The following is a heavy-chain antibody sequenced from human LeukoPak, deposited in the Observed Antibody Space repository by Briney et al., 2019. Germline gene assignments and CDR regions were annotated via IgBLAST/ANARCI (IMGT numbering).Heavy chain of an antibody. Sequence: SETLSLTCTVSGGSISSYYWSWIRQPPGKGLEWIGYIYYSGSTNYNPSLKSRVTISVDTSKNQFSLKLSSVTAADTAVYYCASSEGYCSGGSCYGANRFDPWGQGTLVTVSS. CDR3: ASSEGYCSGGSCYGANRFDP. J-gene: IGHJ5*02. D-gene: IGHD2-15*01. CDR1: GGSISSYY. CDR2: IYYSGST. V-gene: IGHV4-59*01.